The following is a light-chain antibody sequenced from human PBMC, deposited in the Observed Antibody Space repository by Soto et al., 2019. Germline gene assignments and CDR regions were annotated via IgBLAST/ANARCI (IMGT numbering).Light chain of an antibody. V-gene: IGKV3-20*01. CDR1: QTISKNY. CDR2: HAS. J-gene: IGKJ4*01. CDR3: QQYASSPLT. Sequence: EIVLTQSPGTLSLSPGERATLSCRASQTISKNYLAWYQQKPGQAPRPLIYHASTRAAGIPDRFSGSGSGTDFTLTISRLEPEDFAVDFCQQYASSPLTFGGGTKVEI.